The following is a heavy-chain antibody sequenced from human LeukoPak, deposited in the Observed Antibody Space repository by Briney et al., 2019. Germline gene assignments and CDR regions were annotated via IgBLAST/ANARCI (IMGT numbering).Heavy chain of an antibody. CDR1: GYTFTSYD. CDR2: MNPNSGNT. V-gene: IGHV1-8*01. CDR3: ARAPYSGSYYAFDI. J-gene: IGHJ3*02. D-gene: IGHD1-26*01. Sequence: GASVKVSCKASGYTFTSYDINWVRQATGQGLEWMGWMNPNSGNTGYAQKFQGRVTMTRNTSISTAYMEPSSLRSEDTAVYYCARAPYSGSYYAFDIWGQGTMVTVSS.